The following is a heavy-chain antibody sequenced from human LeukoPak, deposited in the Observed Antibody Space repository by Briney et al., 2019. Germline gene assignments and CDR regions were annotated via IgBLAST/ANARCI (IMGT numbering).Heavy chain of an antibody. J-gene: IGHJ4*02. D-gene: IGHD3-22*01. V-gene: IGHV4-59*01. CDR2: ISYDGKT. CDR1: GASINSYR. CDR3: TKGYYEPFDC. Sequence: SETLSLTCNVSGASINSYRWNWIRQPPGKGLEWIGYISYDGKTNYNPSLKSRLTLSVDTSKNQFSLNLNSVTAADTARYYCTKGYYEPFDCRGQGTLVTVTS.